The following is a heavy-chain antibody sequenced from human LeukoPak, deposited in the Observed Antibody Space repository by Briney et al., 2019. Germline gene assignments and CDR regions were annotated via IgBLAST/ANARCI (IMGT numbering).Heavy chain of an antibody. CDR2: IYTSGST. CDR1: GGSISNYY. Sequence: SETLSLTCTVSGGSISNYYWSWIRQPPGKGLEWIGYIYTSGSTNYNPSLKSRVTISVDTSKNQFSLKLSSVTAADTAVYYCARRDGYRDAFDIWGQGTMVTVSS. D-gene: IGHD5-24*01. J-gene: IGHJ3*02. CDR3: ARRDGYRDAFDI. V-gene: IGHV4-4*09.